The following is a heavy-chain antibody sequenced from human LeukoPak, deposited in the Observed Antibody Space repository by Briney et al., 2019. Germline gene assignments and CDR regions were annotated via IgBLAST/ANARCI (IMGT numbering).Heavy chain of an antibody. Sequence: GGSLRLSCAASGFTFSSYAMSWVRQAPGKGLEWVSAISGSGGSTYYADSVKGRFTISRDNSKNTQYLQMHSLRAEDTAVYYCAKDPSRAYGDSAEENWFDPWGQGTLVTVSS. CDR1: GFTFSSYA. J-gene: IGHJ5*02. CDR3: AKDPSRAYGDSAEENWFDP. D-gene: IGHD4-17*01. V-gene: IGHV3-23*01. CDR2: ISGSGGST.